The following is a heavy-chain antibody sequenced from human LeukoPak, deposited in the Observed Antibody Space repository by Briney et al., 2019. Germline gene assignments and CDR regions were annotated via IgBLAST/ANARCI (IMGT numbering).Heavy chain of an antibody. V-gene: IGHV4-34*01. D-gene: IGHD3-10*01. CDR1: GGSFSGYC. J-gene: IGHJ5*02. CDR3: AGGITMVRGVIHWFDP. Sequence: SETLSLTCAVYGGSFSGYCWSWIRQPPGKGLEWIGEINHSGSTNYNPSLKSRVTISVDTSKNQFSLKLSSVTAADTAVYYCAGGITMVRGVIHWFDPWGQGTLVTVSS. CDR2: INHSGST.